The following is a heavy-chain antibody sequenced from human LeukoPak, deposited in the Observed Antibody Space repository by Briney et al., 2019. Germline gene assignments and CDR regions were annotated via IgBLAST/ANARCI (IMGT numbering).Heavy chain of an antibody. D-gene: IGHD3-22*01. CDR3: TRRYNYDSSGYYYVRDAFDI. V-gene: IGHV3-49*04. Sequence: GGSLRLSCAASGFTFSSDSMNWVRQAPGKGLEWVGFIRSKAYGGTTKNAASVKGRFTISRDDSRSIAYLQMNSLKTEDTAVYYCTRRYNYDSSGYYYVRDAFDIWGQGTMVTVSS. CDR2: IRSKAYGGTT. CDR1: GFTFSSDS. J-gene: IGHJ3*02.